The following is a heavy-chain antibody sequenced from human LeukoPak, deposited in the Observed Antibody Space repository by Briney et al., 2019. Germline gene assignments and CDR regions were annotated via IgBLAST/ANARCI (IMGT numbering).Heavy chain of an antibody. J-gene: IGHJ6*03. V-gene: IGHV4-4*07. Sequence: SETLSLTCTVSGGSISSYYWSWIRQPAGKGLGWVGRIYTSGSTNYNPSLKSRVTMSVDTSKNQFSLKLSSVTAADTAVYYCAREVVVPAAIPLYYYYYYMDVWGKGTTVTVSS. CDR2: IYTSGST. CDR3: AREVVVPAAIPLYYYYYYMDV. CDR1: GGSISSYY. D-gene: IGHD2-2*02.